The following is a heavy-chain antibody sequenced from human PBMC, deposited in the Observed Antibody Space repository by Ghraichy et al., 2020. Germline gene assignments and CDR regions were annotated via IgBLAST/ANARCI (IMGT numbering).Heavy chain of an antibody. D-gene: IGHD3-3*01. Sequence: ASVKVSCKASGYTFTGYYMHWVRQAPGQGLEWMGWINPNSGGTNYAQKFQGRVTMTRDTSISTAYMELSRLRSDDTAVYYCARGYYDFWSGYSWFDPWGQGTLVTVSS. CDR2: INPNSGGT. V-gene: IGHV1-2*02. J-gene: IGHJ5*02. CDR3: ARGYYDFWSGYSWFDP. CDR1: GYTFTGYY.